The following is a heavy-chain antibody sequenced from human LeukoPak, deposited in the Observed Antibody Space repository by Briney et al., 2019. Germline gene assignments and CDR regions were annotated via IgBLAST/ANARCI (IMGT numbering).Heavy chain of an antibody. V-gene: IGHV3-23*01. D-gene: IGHD2-15*01. CDR1: GFTFSSYA. CDR3: AKCTCSGGSCYPLY. Sequence: PGGSLRLSCAASGFTFSSYAMSWVRQAPGKGLEWVSAISGSGGSTYYADSVKGRFTISRDNSKNTLYLQMNSLRAEDTAVYYCAKCTCSGGSCYPLYWGQGTLVTVSS. CDR2: ISGSGGST. J-gene: IGHJ4*02.